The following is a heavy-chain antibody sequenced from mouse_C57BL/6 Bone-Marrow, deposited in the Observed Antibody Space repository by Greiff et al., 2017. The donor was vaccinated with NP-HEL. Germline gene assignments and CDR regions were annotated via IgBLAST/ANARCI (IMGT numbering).Heavy chain of an antibody. D-gene: IGHD1-1*01. J-gene: IGHJ1*03. CDR1: GFTFSSYA. V-gene: IGHV5-4*01. CDR3: ARDLGYYGSRGYFDV. CDR2: ISDGGSYT. Sequence: DVMLVESGGGLVKPGGSLKLSCAASGFTFSSYAMSWVRQTPEKRLEWVATISDGGSYTYYPDNVKGRFTISRDNAKNNLYLQMSHLKSEDTAMYYCARDLGYYGSRGYFDVWGTGTTVTVSS.